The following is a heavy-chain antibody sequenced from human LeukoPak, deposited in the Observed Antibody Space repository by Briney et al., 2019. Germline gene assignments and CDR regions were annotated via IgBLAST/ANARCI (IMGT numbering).Heavy chain of an antibody. V-gene: IGHV1-18*01. CDR3: ARDSPYSSSSLGFDY. CDR2: ISGYNGNT. Sequence: ASVKVSCKASGYKFTSYGVSWVRQVPGQGLEWMGWISGYNGNTNFAQKFQGRVTMTTDTSTSTAYMELRSLRSDDTAVYYCARDSPYSSSSLGFDYWGQGTLVTVSS. J-gene: IGHJ4*02. CDR1: GYKFTSYG. D-gene: IGHD6-13*01.